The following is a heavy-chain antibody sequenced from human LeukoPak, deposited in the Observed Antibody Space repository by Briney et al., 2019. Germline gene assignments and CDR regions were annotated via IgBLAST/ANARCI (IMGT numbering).Heavy chain of an antibody. CDR2: IYTTGST. CDR3: ARDRYSSSWSWFDP. D-gene: IGHD6-13*01. Sequence: SETLSLTCTVSGGSIINYFWSWIRQPAGKGLEWIGRIYTTGSTKYNPSLKNRGTMSVDTSKNQFSLKLNSVTAADTAVYYCARDRYSSSWSWFDPWGQGTLVTVSS. J-gene: IGHJ5*02. CDR1: GGSIINYF. V-gene: IGHV4-4*07.